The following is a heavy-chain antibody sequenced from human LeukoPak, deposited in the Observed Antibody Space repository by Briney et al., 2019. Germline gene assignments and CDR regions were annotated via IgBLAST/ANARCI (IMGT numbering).Heavy chain of an antibody. J-gene: IGHJ4*02. Sequence: SETLSLTCAVSGGSISSYYWSWIRQPAGKGLEWIGRIHTSGSTNYNPSLKSRVTMSVDTSKNQFSLKLSSVTAADTAVYYCARETGFWSAHRRYSDYWGQGTLVTVSS. V-gene: IGHV4-4*07. CDR2: IHTSGST. CDR1: GGSISSYY. CDR3: ARETGFWSAHRRYSDY. D-gene: IGHD3-3*01.